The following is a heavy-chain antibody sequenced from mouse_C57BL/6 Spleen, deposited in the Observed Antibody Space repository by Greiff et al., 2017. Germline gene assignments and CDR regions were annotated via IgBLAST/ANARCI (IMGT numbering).Heavy chain of an antibody. CDR1: GFTFSNYW. Sequence: EVQLVESGGGLVQPGGSMKLSCVASGFTFSNYWMNWVRQSPETGLEWVAQIRLKSDNYATHYAESVKGRFTISRDDSKSSVYLQMNNLRAEDTGIYYCTARAWFAYWGQGTLVTVSA. CDR3: TARAWFAY. J-gene: IGHJ3*01. CDR2: IRLKSDNYAT. V-gene: IGHV6-3*01.